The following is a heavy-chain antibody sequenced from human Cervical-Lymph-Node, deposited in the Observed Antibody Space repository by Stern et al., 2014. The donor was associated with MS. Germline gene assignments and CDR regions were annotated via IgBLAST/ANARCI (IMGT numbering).Heavy chain of an antibody. CDR3: ARDRGGIPVFGVGPSYYYYVMNV. D-gene: IGHD3-3*01. J-gene: IGHJ6*02. Sequence: QVQLVESGAEVKKPGSSVKVSCKASGGTFSNYAFSWVRQAPGQGLEWMGGIIPIFGTAYYAQKIQVRVTINADNSTTTAYMELSSLRSEDTAVYYCARDRGGIPVFGVGPSYYYYVMNVWGQGTTVTVSS. CDR1: GGTFSNYA. CDR2: IIPIFGTA. V-gene: IGHV1-69*06.